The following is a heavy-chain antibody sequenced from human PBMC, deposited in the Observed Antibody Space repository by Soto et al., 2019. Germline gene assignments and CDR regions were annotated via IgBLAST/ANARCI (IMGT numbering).Heavy chain of an antibody. V-gene: IGHV1-8*01. CDR2: MNPNSGNT. CDR1: GYTFTSHD. CDR3: ARAPFNYSDAFDI. D-gene: IGHD4-4*01. Sequence: ASVKVSCKASGYTFTSHDINWVRQATGQGLEWMGWMNPNSGNTGYAQKFQGRVTMTRNTSISTAYMELSSLRSEDTAVYYCARAPFNYSDAFDIWGQGTMVTVSS. J-gene: IGHJ3*02.